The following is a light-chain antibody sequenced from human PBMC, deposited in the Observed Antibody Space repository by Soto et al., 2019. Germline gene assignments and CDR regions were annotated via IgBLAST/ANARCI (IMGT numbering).Light chain of an antibody. Sequence: DIVLTQSPGTLSLSPGERATLSCRARQTVSNNYLAWYQQRPGQAPRLLIYGASSRATGIPDRFIGSGSGTDFSLTIDRLEPEDLAMYHCQQYSLSPWTFGQGTKVQIK. CDR1: QTVSNNY. CDR2: GAS. V-gene: IGKV3-20*01. CDR3: QQYSLSPWT. J-gene: IGKJ1*01.